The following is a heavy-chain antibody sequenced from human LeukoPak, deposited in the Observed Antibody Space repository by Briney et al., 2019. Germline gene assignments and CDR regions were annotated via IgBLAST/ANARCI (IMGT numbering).Heavy chain of an antibody. CDR1: GGSISSSSYY. D-gene: IGHD3-22*01. V-gene: IGHV4-39*02. Sequence: SETLSLTCTASGGSISSSSYYWGWIRQPPGKGLEWIGSIYYSGSTYYNPSLKSRVTISVDTSKNQFSLKLSSVTAADTAVYYCARDSRYYEGWFDPWGQGTLVTVSS. J-gene: IGHJ5*02. CDR2: IYYSGST. CDR3: ARDSRYYEGWFDP.